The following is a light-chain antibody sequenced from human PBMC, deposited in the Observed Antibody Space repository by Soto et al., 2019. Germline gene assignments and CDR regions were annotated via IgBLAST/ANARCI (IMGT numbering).Light chain of an antibody. CDR1: QGNNNY. J-gene: IGKJ4*01. CDR3: QQYNSAPLT. Sequence: DIQMTQSPSSLSASEGDRVTITCRASQGNNNYLAWYQQKPGKVPKLLIYAASTLQSEVPSRFSGGGSETDFTLTISSLQPEDVATYYCQQYNSAPLTFGGGTKVEIK. CDR2: AAS. V-gene: IGKV1-27*01.